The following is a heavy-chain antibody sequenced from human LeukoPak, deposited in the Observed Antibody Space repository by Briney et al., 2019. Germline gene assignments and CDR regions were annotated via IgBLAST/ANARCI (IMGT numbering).Heavy chain of an antibody. J-gene: IGHJ3*02. D-gene: IGHD1-20*01. Sequence: GGSLRLSCAASGFTFSSYGMHWVRQAPGKGLEWVAGISYDGSNKYYADSVKGRFTISRDNSKNTLYLQMNSLRAEDTAVYYCAKDQGDYNWDRGDDAFDIWGQGTMVTVSS. V-gene: IGHV3-30*18. CDR3: AKDQGDYNWDRGDDAFDI. CDR1: GFTFSSYG. CDR2: ISYDGSNK.